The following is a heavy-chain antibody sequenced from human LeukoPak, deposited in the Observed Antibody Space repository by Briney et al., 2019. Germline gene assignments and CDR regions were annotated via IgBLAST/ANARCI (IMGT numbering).Heavy chain of an antibody. CDR2: ISSTSRYM. J-gene: IGHJ6*03. V-gene: IGHV3-21*01. CDR1: GFTVSSNY. CDR3: ARVPVLRLLEWQVNYMDV. D-gene: IGHD3-3*01. Sequence: GGSLRLSCAASGFTVSSNYMSWVRQAPGKGLEWVSSISSTSRYMYYVDSVKGRFTISRDNARNSLYLQMTSLRADDTAVYYCARVPVLRLLEWQVNYMDVWGKGTTVTVSS.